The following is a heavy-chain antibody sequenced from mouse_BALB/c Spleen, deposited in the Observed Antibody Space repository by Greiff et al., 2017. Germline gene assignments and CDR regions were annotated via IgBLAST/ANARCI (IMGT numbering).Heavy chain of an antibody. CDR1: GYTFTSYW. V-gene: IGHV1-69*02. CDR3: TRVTGAWFAY. D-gene: IGHD2-12*01. CDR2: IYPSDSYT. J-gene: IGHJ3*01. Sequence: QVQLQQPGAELVRPGASVKLSCKASGYTFTSYWINWVKQRPGQGLEWIGNIYPSDSYTNYNQKFKDKATLTVDKSSSTAYMQLSSPTSEDSAVYYCTRVTGAWFAYWGQGTLVTVSA.